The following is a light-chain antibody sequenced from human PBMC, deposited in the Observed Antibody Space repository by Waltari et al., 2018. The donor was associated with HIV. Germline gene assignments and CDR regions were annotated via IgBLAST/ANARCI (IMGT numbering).Light chain of an antibody. Sequence: DIQMTQSTSSLSASVGDRVTVSCRANQTISKFLNWYQHKPGKAPNLLISSASNLHGGVPSWFGGSGSGTDFALTISSLQPEDFAVYYCQQTNSAPWTFGQGTKIDIK. V-gene: IGKV1-39*01. J-gene: IGKJ1*01. CDR1: QTISKF. CDR3: QQTNSAPWT. CDR2: SAS.